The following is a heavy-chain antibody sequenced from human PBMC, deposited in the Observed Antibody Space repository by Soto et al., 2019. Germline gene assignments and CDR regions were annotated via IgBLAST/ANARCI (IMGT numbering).Heavy chain of an antibody. D-gene: IGHD3-22*01. CDR1: GYSFTSYW. V-gene: IGHV5-51*01. Sequence: GESLKISCKGSGYSFTSYWIGWVRQMPGKGLEWMGIIYPGDSDTRYSPSFQGQVNISADKSISTAYLQWSSLKASDTAMYYCARHGEDDYYDRSGYYWVGGDFQHWGQGTLVTVSS. CDR3: ARHGEDDYYDRSGYYWVGGDFQH. CDR2: IYPGDSDT. J-gene: IGHJ1*01.